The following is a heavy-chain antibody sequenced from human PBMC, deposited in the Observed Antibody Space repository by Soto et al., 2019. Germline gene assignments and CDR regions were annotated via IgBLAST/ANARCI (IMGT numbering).Heavy chain of an antibody. CDR2: ISSSGGTT. J-gene: IGHJ3*02. V-gene: IGHV3-64D*08. CDR1: GFTFSGYR. Sequence: QPGGSLRLSCSASGFTFSGYRMHWVRQPPGRGPECVSAISSSGGTTYYADSVKGRFTISRDNSKNTLYLQMSSLRTEDTAVYYCVRRNDPFDIWGQGTMVTVSS. CDR3: VRRNDPFDI.